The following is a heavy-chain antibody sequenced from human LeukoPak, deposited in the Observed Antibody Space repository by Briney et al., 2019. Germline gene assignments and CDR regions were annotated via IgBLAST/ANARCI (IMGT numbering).Heavy chain of an antibody. CDR2: IYGGGST. J-gene: IGHJ3*01. D-gene: IGHD5-18*01. CDR3: ARDGSGAYRNRGIFDL. V-gene: IGHV3-53*01. Sequence: PGGSLRLSCSASGFTFSSYVMHWVRQAPGKGLEWVSVIYGGGSTYYADSVKGRFTISRDSSKNTLYLQMSSLRAEDTAVYYCARDGSGAYRNRGIFDLWGQGTMVTVSS. CDR1: GFTFSSYV.